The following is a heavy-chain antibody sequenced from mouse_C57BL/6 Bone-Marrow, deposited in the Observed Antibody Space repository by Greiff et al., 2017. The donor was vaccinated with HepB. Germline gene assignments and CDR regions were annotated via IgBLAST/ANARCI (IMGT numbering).Heavy chain of an antibody. Sequence: EVNVVESEGGLVQPGSSMKLSCTASGFTFSDYYMAWVRQVPEKGLEWVANINYDGSSTYYLDSLKSRFIISRDNAKNILYLQMSSLKSEDTATYYCARDRNYYGSDYFDYWGQGTTLTVSS. V-gene: IGHV5-16*01. CDR3: ARDRNYYGSDYFDY. CDR1: GFTFSDYY. D-gene: IGHD1-1*01. J-gene: IGHJ2*01. CDR2: INYDGSST.